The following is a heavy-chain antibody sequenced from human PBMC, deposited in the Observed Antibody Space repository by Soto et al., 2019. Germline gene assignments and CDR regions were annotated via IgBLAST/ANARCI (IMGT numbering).Heavy chain of an antibody. CDR3: ARSYDILTGYGGPDYYYGMDV. CDR2: ISAYNGNT. CDR1: GYTFTSYG. Sequence: QVQLMQSGAEVKKPGASVKVSCKASGYTFTSYGISWVRQAPGQGLEWMGWISAYNGNTNYAQKLQGRVTMTTDTSTSTAYMELRSLRSDDTAVYYCARSYDILTGYGGPDYYYGMDVWGQGTTVTVSS. D-gene: IGHD3-9*01. V-gene: IGHV1-18*01. J-gene: IGHJ6*02.